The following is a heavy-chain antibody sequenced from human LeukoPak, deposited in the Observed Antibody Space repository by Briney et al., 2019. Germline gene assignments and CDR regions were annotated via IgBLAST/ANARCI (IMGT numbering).Heavy chain of an antibody. J-gene: IGHJ4*02. CDR1: GFIFSSYS. CDR3: ASGFPSSGYE. V-gene: IGHV3-64*01. CDR2: ISSNGGST. Sequence: PGGSLRLSCTASGFIFSSYSMHWVRQAPGKGLEFVSAISSNGGSTYYANSVKGRFTISRDTSKNTLYLQMNSLRAEDTAVYYCASGFPSSGYEWGQGTLVTVSS. D-gene: IGHD3-22*01.